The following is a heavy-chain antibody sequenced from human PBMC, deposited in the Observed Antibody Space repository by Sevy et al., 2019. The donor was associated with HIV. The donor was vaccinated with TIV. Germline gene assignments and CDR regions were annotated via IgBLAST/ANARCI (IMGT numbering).Heavy chain of an antibody. CDR2: ISSSSDYI. Sequence: GGSLRLSCAASGFSVSTHAMHWVRQAPGKGLEWVSSISSSSDYIYYADSVKGRFTISRDNAKNSLYLQMNSLRAEDTAIYYCARNTNYFDYWGQGTLVTVSS. J-gene: IGHJ4*02. CDR3: ARNTNYFDY. D-gene: IGHD2-2*01. V-gene: IGHV3-21*01. CDR1: GFSVSTHA.